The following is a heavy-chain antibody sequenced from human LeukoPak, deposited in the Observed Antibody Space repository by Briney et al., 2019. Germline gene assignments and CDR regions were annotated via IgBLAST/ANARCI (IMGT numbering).Heavy chain of an antibody. CDR3: ARINYRPIIKFFDF. CDR2: INPSGGST. D-gene: IGHD4-11*01. CDR1: GFTFTNYN. J-gene: IGHJ4*02. Sequence: GASVKVSCKASGFTFTNYNMHWVRQAPGQGLEWMGIINPSGGSTNYAQNFQARVTMTRDTSTSTVYMELSSLRSEDTAVYYCARINYRPIIKFFDFWGQGTLVTVSS. V-gene: IGHV1-46*01.